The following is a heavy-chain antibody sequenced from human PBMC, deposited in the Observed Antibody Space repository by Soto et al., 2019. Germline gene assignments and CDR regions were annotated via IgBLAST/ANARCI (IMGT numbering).Heavy chain of an antibody. CDR1: GFTFSTDS. Sequence: EVQLVESGGGLVQPGGSLRLSCVASGFTFSTDSMNWVRQAPGKGLEWVAHISTSGATRYYAVSVQGRFTISRDNAKTSLYLLMDSLANEDTAVYYCGRFFGGGFDYWCQGTLVTVSS. CDR2: ISTSGATR. D-gene: IGHD2-15*01. CDR3: GRFFGGGFDY. J-gene: IGHJ4*02. V-gene: IGHV3-48*02.